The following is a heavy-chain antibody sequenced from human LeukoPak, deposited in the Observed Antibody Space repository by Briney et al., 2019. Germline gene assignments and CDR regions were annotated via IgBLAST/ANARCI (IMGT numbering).Heavy chain of an antibody. CDR1: GFSFSDYR. CDR2: ISPSRSYI. D-gene: IGHD2-2*01. J-gene: IGHJ4*02. V-gene: IGHV3-21*01. CDR3: ATGRGCSSMSCYPDY. Sequence: GGSLRLSCAASGFSFSDYRIDWVRQAPGKGLEWVSSISPSRSYIFYADSVKGRFTISRDNAKNSVFLQMNRLRAEDTAVYYCATGRGCSSMSCYPDYWGQGTLVTVSS.